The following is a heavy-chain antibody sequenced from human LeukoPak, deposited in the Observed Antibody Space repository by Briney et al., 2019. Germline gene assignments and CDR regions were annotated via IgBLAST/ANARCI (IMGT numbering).Heavy chain of an antibody. J-gene: IGHJ2*01. CDR1: GGPVSGYY. V-gene: IGHV4-34*01. Sequence: SETLSLTCGVSGGPVSGYYWSWLRQSPGKGLEWIGEITRYGNTNYNPSLKSRVIISKDTSKSQISLTLISLTAADTAVYFCARLDQLIVDYWYLDLWGRGTQVTVSS. D-gene: IGHD2-21*01. CDR2: ITRYGNT. CDR3: ARLDQLIVDYWYLDL.